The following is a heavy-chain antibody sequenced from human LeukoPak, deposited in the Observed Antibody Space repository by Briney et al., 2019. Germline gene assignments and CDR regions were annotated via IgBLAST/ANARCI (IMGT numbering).Heavy chain of an antibody. CDR2: IKQDGSEK. Sequence: GGSLRLSCAASGFTFSSYWMSWVRQAPGKGLEWVANIKQDGSEKYYVDSVKGRFTISRDNAKNSLYLQMNSLRAEDTAVYYCARVRGYSNSGFDYWGQGTLVTVSS. V-gene: IGHV3-7*01. J-gene: IGHJ4*02. CDR3: ARVRGYSNSGFDY. D-gene: IGHD6-13*01. CDR1: GFTFSSYW.